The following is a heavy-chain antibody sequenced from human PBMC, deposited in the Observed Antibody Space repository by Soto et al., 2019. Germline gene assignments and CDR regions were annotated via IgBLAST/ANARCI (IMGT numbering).Heavy chain of an antibody. V-gene: IGHV1-69*04. D-gene: IGHD3-10*01. CDR2: VNPILSMS. CDR3: ATSYGSGYRACYY. Sequence: QVQLVQSGAEVKRPGSSVKVSCKASGDTFSFYSINWVRQAPGLGLEWMGRVNPILSMSNYAQRLQGRVTMTADKSTSTAYMELSGMTSEHTAMYDCATSYGSGYRACYYWGQGALVTVSS. CDR1: GDTFSFYS. J-gene: IGHJ4*02.